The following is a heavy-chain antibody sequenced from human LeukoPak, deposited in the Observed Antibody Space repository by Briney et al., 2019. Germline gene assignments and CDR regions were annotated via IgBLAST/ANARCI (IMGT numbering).Heavy chain of an antibody. CDR2: VDNDGSST. Sequence: GGSLRLSCAASGFTFGSYWMHWVRQAPGEGLVWVSRVDNDGSSTNYADSAKGRFTISRDNAKNTLCLQMSSLRAEDTAMYYCARGNYGRFDPWGQGTLVTVSS. J-gene: IGHJ5*02. CDR3: ARGNYGRFDP. D-gene: IGHD1-7*01. V-gene: IGHV3-74*01. CDR1: GFTFGSYW.